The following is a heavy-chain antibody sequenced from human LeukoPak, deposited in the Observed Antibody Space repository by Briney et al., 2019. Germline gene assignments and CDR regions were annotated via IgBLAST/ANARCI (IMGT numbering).Heavy chain of an antibody. V-gene: IGHV4-34*01. CDR3: ARGHPYYYGSGSYPPDY. CDR2: INHSGST. Sequence: SGTLSLTCAVYGGSFSGYYWSWIRQPPGKGLEWIGEINHSGSTNYNPSLKSRVTISVDTSKNQFSLKLSSVTAADTAVCYCARGHPYYYGSGSYPPDYWGQGTLVTVSS. D-gene: IGHD3-10*01. CDR1: GGSFSGYY. J-gene: IGHJ4*02.